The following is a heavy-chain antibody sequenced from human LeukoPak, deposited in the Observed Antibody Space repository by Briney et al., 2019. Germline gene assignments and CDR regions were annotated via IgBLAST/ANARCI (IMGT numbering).Heavy chain of an antibody. V-gene: IGHV4-59*01. D-gene: IGHD6-19*01. CDR2: IYYSGST. CDR3: ARSGGWYWFDP. J-gene: IGHJ5*02. CDR1: GGSISSYY. Sequence: SETLSLTCTVSGGSISSYYWSWIRQPPGKGLEWIGYIYYSGSTNYNPSLKSRVTISVDTSKNQFSLKLSSVTAADTVVYYCARSGGWYWFDPWGQGTLVTVSS.